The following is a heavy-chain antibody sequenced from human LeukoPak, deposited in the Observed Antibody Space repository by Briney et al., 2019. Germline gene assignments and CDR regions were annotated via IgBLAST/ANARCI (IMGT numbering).Heavy chain of an antibody. Sequence: ASAKVSCKTSGYIITSYNIYWVRQDPGQGLEWMGIIKPSGGSTNYAQKFQGRVTMTRDTSTSTVYMELSSLRSEDTAVYYCARFAVHRRITVPGQFGLDYWGQGTLVSVSS. CDR1: GYIITSYN. V-gene: IGHV1-46*01. D-gene: IGHD6-19*01. J-gene: IGHJ4*02. CDR2: IKPSGGST. CDR3: ARFAVHRRITVPGQFGLDY.